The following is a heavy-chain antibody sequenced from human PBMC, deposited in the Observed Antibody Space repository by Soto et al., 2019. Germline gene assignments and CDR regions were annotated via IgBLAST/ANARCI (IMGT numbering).Heavy chain of an antibody. CDR1: GGTFSSYA. Sequence: QVQLVQSGAEVKKPGSSVKVSCKASGGTFSSYAISWVRQAPGQGLEWMGGIIPIFGTANYAQKFQGRVTITAGEATGTAYMGLRSLRSEDTAVYYCARESRYCSGGSCYSLPGIDYWGQGTLVTVSS. CDR3: ARESRYCSGGSCYSLPGIDY. D-gene: IGHD2-15*01. CDR2: IIPIFGTA. V-gene: IGHV1-69*12. J-gene: IGHJ4*02.